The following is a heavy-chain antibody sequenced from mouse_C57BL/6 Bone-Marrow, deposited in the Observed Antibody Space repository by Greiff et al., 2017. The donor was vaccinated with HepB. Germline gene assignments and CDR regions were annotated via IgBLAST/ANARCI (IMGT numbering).Heavy chain of an antibody. CDR2: INPGSGGT. V-gene: IGHV1-54*01. CDR3: ARRGYGNPVNV. CDR1: GYAFTNYL. D-gene: IGHD2-1*01. Sequence: VQLQESGAELVRPGTSVKVSCKASGYAFTNYLIEWVKQRPGQGLEWIGVINPGSGGTNYNEKFKGKATLTADKSSSTAYMQLSSLTSEDSAVYFCARRGYGNPVNVWGTGTTVTVSS. J-gene: IGHJ1*03.